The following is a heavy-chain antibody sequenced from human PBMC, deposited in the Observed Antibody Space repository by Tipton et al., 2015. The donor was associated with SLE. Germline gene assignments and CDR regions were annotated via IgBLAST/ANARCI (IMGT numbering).Heavy chain of an antibody. CDR1: GFTFSRHN. CDR2: MSSDGTLI. V-gene: IGHV3-30*01. J-gene: IGHJ4*02. D-gene: IGHD6-13*01. Sequence: SLRLSCVASGFTFSRHNMHWVRQAPGKGLEWVSVMSSDGTLIYYGDSVKGRFTISRDNSKNTLYLEMNSLRVEDTAVYYCATYESSWSSWDYWGQGTLVTVSS. CDR3: ATYESSWSSWDY.